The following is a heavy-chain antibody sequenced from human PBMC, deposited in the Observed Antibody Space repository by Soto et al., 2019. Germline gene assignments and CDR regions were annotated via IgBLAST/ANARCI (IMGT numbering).Heavy chain of an antibody. V-gene: IGHV3-30-3*01. CDR1: GFTFSSYA. Sequence: GGSLRLSCAASGFTFSSYAMHWVRQAPGKGLEWVAVISYDGSTYYADSVKGRFTISRDNSKNTLYLQMNSLRAEDTAVYYCAKEPGYSGYDELSPWGQGTLVTVSS. D-gene: IGHD5-12*01. CDR3: AKEPGYSGYDELSP. CDR2: ISYDGST. J-gene: IGHJ5*02.